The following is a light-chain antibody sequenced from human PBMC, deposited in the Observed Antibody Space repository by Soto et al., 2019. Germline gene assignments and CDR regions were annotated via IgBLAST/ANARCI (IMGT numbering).Light chain of an antibody. CDR2: DAS. V-gene: IGKV1-5*01. Sequence: IQMTQSPSTLYASVGDRVTITCRASQSISSWLAWYQQKPGKAPKLLIYDASSLESGVPSRFSGSGSGTEFTLTISSLQPDDFATYSCQQSYSNPTFGGGTKADIK. J-gene: IGKJ4*01. CDR3: QQSYSNPT. CDR1: QSISSW.